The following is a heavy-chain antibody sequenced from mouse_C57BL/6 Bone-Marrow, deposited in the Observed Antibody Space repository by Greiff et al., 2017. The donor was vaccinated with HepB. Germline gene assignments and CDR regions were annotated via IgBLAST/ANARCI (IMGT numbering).Heavy chain of an antibody. CDR1: GFTFSDYY. D-gene: IGHD2-1*01. V-gene: IGHV5-16*01. CDR2: INYDGSST. J-gene: IGHJ4*01. Sequence: EVKLVESEGGLVQPGSSMKLSCTASGFTFSDYYMAWVRQVPEKGLEWVANINYDGSSTYYLDSLKSRFIISRDNAKNIIYLQMSSLKSEDTATYYCARKGNYGAMDYWGQGTSVTVSS. CDR3: ARKGNYGAMDY.